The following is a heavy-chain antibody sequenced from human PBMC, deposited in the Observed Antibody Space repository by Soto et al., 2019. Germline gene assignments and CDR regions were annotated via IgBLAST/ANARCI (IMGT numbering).Heavy chain of an antibody. V-gene: IGHV3-33*01. CDR1: GFTFSSYG. CDR3: ARDLGIAPGGCSGGSCYTVDY. J-gene: IGHJ4*02. D-gene: IGHD2-15*01. CDR2: IWYEGSNK. Sequence: GGSLRLSCAASGFTFSSYGMHWVRQAPGKGLEWVAVIWYEGSNKYYADSVKGRFTISRDNSKNTLYLQMNSLRAEDTAVYHCARDLGIAPGGCSGGSCYTVDYWGQGTLVTVSS.